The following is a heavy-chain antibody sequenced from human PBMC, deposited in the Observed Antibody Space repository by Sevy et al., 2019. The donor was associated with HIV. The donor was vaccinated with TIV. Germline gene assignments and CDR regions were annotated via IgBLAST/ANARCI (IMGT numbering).Heavy chain of an antibody. Sequence: ASVKVSCKASGDTFTSYGISWVRQAPGQGLERMGWVTVYNGNPNYALKFQDRLILTTDTSTSTAYMELRSLRSDDTAVYYCARGPTSIVRGRTVYYGLDVWGQGTTVTVSS. CDR3: ARGPTSIVRGRTVYYGLDV. V-gene: IGHV1-18*01. CDR2: VTVYNGNP. J-gene: IGHJ6*02. CDR1: GDTFTSYG. D-gene: IGHD1-26*01.